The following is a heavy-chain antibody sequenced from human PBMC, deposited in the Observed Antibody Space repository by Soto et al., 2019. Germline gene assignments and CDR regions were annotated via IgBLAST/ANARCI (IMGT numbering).Heavy chain of an antibody. CDR3: AKEFFLQWELLKLFDY. Sequence: PGGSLRLSCAASGFTFSSYAMSWVRQAQGKGLEWVSAISGSGDSTYYADSVKGRFTISRDNSKNTLYLQMNSLRAEDTAVYFCAKEFFLQWELLKLFDYWGQGTLVTVSS. V-gene: IGHV3-23*01. CDR1: GFTFSSYA. CDR2: ISGSGDST. D-gene: IGHD1-26*01. J-gene: IGHJ4*02.